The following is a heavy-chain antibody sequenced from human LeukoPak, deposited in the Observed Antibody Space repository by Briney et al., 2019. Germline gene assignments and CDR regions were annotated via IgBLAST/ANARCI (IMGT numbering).Heavy chain of an antibody. CDR3: ARVFHDSSGYPLDY. CDR2: TYYSGNT. Sequence: SETLSLTCTVSGGSMSSYYWSWIRQPPGKGLEWIGYTYYSGNTNYNPSLKSRVTISVDTSKNQFSLKVSPVTAADTAVYYCARVFHDSSGYPLDYWGQGTLVTVSS. CDR1: GGSMSSYY. V-gene: IGHV4-59*01. J-gene: IGHJ4*02. D-gene: IGHD3-22*01.